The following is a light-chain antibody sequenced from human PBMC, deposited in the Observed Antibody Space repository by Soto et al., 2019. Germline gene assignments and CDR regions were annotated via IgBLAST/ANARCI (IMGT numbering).Light chain of an antibody. CDR1: RSVSSW. CDR3: QQSYSTPPIT. V-gene: IGKV1-39*01. CDR2: AAS. J-gene: IGKJ5*01. Sequence: DIQMTQSPSTLSASVGDRVTITCRASRSVSSWLAWYQQKPGKAPKLLIYAASSLQSGVPSRFSGSGSGTDLTLTISSLQPEDFAAYYCQQSYSTPPITFGQGTRLEIK.